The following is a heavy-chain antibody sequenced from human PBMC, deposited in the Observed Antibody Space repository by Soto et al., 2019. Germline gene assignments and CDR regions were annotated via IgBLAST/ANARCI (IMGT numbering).Heavy chain of an antibody. Sequence: SVKVSCKASGGTFSSYAISWVRQAPGQELEWMGGIIPIFGTANYAQKFQGRVTITADESTSTAYMELSSLRSEDTAVYYCARDLVGGSSWFFDYWGQGTLVTVSS. J-gene: IGHJ4*02. CDR3: ARDLVGGSSWFFDY. D-gene: IGHD6-13*01. CDR2: IIPIFGTA. CDR1: GGTFSSYA. V-gene: IGHV1-69*13.